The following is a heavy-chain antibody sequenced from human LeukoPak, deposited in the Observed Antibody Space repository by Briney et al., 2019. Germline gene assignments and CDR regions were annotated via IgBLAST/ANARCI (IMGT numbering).Heavy chain of an antibody. D-gene: IGHD2-15*01. V-gene: IGHV3-23*01. CDR1: GFTFSSYA. Sequence: GGSLRLSCAASGFTFSSYAMSWVRQAPGKGLEWVSAISGSGGSTYYADSMKGRFTISRDNAKNSLYLQMNSLRAEDTAVYYCARVASPFVVVAATPNYFDSWGQGTLVTVSS. J-gene: IGHJ4*02. CDR2: ISGSGGST. CDR3: ARVASPFVVVAATPNYFDS.